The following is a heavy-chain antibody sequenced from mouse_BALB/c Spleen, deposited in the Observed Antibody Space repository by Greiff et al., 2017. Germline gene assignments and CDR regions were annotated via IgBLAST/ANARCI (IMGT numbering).Heavy chain of an antibody. CDR3: ARANWDGRYAMDY. CDR2: IYWDDDK. J-gene: IGHJ4*01. V-gene: IGHV8-12*01. Sequence: QVTLKVCGPGILQPSQTLSLTCSFSGFSLSTSGMGVSWIRQPSGKGLEWLAHIYWDDDKRYNPSLKSRLTISKDTSSNQVFLKITSVDTADTATYYCARANWDGRYAMDYWGQGTSVTVSS. D-gene: IGHD4-1*01. CDR1: GFSLSTSGMG.